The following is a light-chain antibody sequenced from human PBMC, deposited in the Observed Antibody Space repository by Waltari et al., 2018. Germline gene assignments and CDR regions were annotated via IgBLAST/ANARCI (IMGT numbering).Light chain of an antibody. CDR2: EVT. CDR1: SSDVGSYNI. J-gene: IGLJ3*02. Sequence: QSALTQAASVSGSPGQSITISCTGTSSDVGSYNIVSLYQQHPGKAPKLILSEVTKRFSGVSNRFSDSKSGNTASLTISGLQAEDEADYFCSSYGSINTWLFGGGTKLTVL. V-gene: IGLV2-23*02. CDR3: SSYGSINTWL.